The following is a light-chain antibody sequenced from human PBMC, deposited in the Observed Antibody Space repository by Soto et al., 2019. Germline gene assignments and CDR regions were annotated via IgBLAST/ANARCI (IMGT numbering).Light chain of an antibody. J-gene: IGKJ2*01. Sequence: DIQMSQSPSTLSASVGDRVTITCRASQSISNWLAWYQQKPGKAPKLLIYKASTLQSGVPSRFSGSGSGTECNLTISSLQPDDFATYYCQQYSNYYTFGQGTNLEI. CDR3: QQYSNYYT. V-gene: IGKV1-5*03. CDR2: KAS. CDR1: QSISNW.